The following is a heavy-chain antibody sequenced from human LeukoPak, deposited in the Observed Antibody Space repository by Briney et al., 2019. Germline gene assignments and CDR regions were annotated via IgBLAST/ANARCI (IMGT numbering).Heavy chain of an antibody. Sequence: SVKVSCKASGGTFSSYAISWVRQAPGQGLEWMGRIIPIFGTANYAQKFQGRVTITTDESTSTAYMELSSLRSEDTAVYYCARDRRGRGYSYGFGNWFDPWGQGTLVTVSS. CDR1: GGTFSSYA. CDR2: IIPIFGTA. D-gene: IGHD5-18*01. CDR3: ARDRRGRGYSYGFGNWFDP. V-gene: IGHV1-69*05. J-gene: IGHJ5*02.